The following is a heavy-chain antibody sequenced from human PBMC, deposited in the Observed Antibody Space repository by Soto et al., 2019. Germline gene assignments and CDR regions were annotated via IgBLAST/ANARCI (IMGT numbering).Heavy chain of an antibody. CDR1: GFTVNSNY. Sequence: GGSLRLSCASSGFTVNSNYMSWVRQAPGKGLEWVSVIYSDGSTYYADSVKGRFIISRDNSNNTLYFQMNSLRAEDTAVYYCATLTKYDILTGFYPCWGQGTLVTVSS. D-gene: IGHD3-9*01. CDR3: ATLTKYDILTGFYPC. J-gene: IGHJ4*02. V-gene: IGHV3-66*01. CDR2: IYSDGST.